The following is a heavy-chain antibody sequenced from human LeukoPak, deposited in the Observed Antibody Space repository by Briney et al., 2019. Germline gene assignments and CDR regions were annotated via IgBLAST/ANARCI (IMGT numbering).Heavy chain of an antibody. CDR2: IYTSGST. J-gene: IGHJ5*02. Sequence: PSETLSLTCTVSGGPISSGSYYWSWIRQPAGKGLEWIGRIYTSGSTNYNPSLKSRVTISVDTSKNQFSLKLSSVTAADTAVYYCVRGVIVVVPDAAGWFDPWGQGTLVTVSS. V-gene: IGHV4-61*02. CDR3: VRGVIVVVPDAAGWFDP. D-gene: IGHD2-2*01. CDR1: GGPISSGSYY.